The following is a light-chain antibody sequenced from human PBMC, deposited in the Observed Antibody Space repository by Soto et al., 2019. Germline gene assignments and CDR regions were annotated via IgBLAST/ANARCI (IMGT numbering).Light chain of an antibody. V-gene: IGKV3-20*01. Sequence: EIVLTQSPGTLSLSPGERATLSCRASQSVSSSYLAWYQQKPGQAPRLLIYGASSRATGIPDRFSGSGSGTNFTLTISRLEPEDFAVYYCKQYRTCGGGTKVEIK. CDR1: QSVSSSY. CDR2: GAS. CDR3: KQYRT. J-gene: IGKJ4*01.